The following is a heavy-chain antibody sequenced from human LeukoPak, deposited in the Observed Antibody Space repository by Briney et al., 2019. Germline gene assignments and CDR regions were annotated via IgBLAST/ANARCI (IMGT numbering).Heavy chain of an antibody. Sequence: GGSLRLSCAASGFAVSSNYMSWVRQAPGKGLEWVSVIYSGGSTYYADSVKGRFTISRDNSKNTLYLQMNSLRAEDTAVYYCAREGVTNAFDIWGQGTMVTVSS. V-gene: IGHV3-66*01. CDR1: GFAVSSNY. D-gene: IGHD3-10*01. CDR3: AREGVTNAFDI. CDR2: IYSGGST. J-gene: IGHJ3*02.